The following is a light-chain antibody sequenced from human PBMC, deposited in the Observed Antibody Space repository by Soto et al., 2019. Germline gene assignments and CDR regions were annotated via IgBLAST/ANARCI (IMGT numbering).Light chain of an antibody. CDR1: SSNLGAGYD. J-gene: IGLJ3*02. Sequence: QSVLTQPPSASSTPGQTVTISCTGSSSNLGAGYDVHWYQQLPGAAPKLLIYANNKRPSGVLDRFSGSKSGTSASLAVTGLQAEDEADYYCQSYDNSLSGSWVFGGGTQLTVL. V-gene: IGLV1-40*01. CDR3: QSYDNSLSGSWV. CDR2: ANN.